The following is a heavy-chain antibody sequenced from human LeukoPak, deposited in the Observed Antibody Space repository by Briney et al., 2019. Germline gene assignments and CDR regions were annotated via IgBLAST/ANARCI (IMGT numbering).Heavy chain of an antibody. CDR2: IYTSGST. CDR1: GGSISSYY. V-gene: IGHV4-4*09. CDR3: ARHGTVTFDY. Sequence: SETLSLTCTVSGGSISSYYWSWIRQPPGKGLEWIGYIYTSGSTNYNPSLKSRVTISVDTSKNQFSLKLSSVTAADTAVYYCARHGTVTFDYWGQGTLVTVSS. D-gene: IGHD4-11*01. J-gene: IGHJ4*02.